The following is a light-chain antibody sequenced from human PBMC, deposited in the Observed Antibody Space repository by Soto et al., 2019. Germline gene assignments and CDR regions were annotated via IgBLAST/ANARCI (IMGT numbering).Light chain of an antibody. CDR3: SSYTSSTTHV. Sequence: QSALTQPASVSGSPGQSITISCTGTNSDIGGYNYVSWYQQHPGKAPKLIIYEVINRPSGVSNRCSGYKSGSTASLTISGLQAEDEADYYCSSYTSSTTHVFGGGTKLTVL. CDR2: EVI. V-gene: IGLV2-14*01. CDR1: NSDIGGYNY. J-gene: IGLJ3*02.